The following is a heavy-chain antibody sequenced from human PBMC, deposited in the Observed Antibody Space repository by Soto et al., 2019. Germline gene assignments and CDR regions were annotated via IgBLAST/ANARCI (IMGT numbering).Heavy chain of an antibody. Sequence: ASVKVSCKADGYTFSNYGINWARQAPGQGLEWMGWISSYDGSTKYEQKFQGRVTMTTDTSTSTAYMELRSLRSDDTAVYYCARDRLGNVFYYGMDVWGQGTTVTVSS. V-gene: IGHV1-18*01. CDR2: ISSYDGST. J-gene: IGHJ6*02. D-gene: IGHD1-1*01. CDR3: ARDRLGNVFYYGMDV. CDR1: GYTFSNYG.